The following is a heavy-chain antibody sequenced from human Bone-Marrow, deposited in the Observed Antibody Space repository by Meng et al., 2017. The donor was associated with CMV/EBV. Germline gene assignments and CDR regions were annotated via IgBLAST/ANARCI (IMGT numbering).Heavy chain of an antibody. CDR2: IKEDGSER. J-gene: IGHJ6*02. CDR3: ARDMGVDRDV. CDR1: GFTFSRYW. Sequence: GESLKISCAASGFTFSRYWMSWVRQAPGKGLEWVANIKEDGSERYYVDSVKGRFTISRDNAKNSLYLQMNSLRAEDTAVYYCARDMGVDRDVWGQGTTVTVSS. D-gene: IGHD3-10*01. V-gene: IGHV3-7*01.